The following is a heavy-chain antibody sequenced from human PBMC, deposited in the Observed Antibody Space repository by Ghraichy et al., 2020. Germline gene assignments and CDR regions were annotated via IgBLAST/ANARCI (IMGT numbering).Heavy chain of an antibody. V-gene: IGHV2-5*02. CDR1: GFSLSTNRVG. D-gene: IGHD1-7*01. CDR3: ARDYDWNYPN. Sequence: SGPTLVKPTQTLTLTCTFSGFSLSTNRVGVGWIRQPPGKALEWLALIQWDDNERYSPSLKSRLTISKDTSKNQVGLTMTNMDPVDTATYYCARDYDWNYPNWGQGTLVTVPS. J-gene: IGHJ4*02. CDR2: IQWDDNE.